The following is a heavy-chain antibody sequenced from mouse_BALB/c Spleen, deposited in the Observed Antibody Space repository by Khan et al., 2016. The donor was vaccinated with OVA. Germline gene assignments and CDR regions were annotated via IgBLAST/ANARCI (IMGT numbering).Heavy chain of an antibody. CDR1: GYSITSDYA. D-gene: IGHD3-3*01. V-gene: IGHV3-2*02. CDR3: ARGRAY. Sequence: EVQLQESGPGLVKPSQSLSLTCTVTGYSITSDYAWNWIRQFPGNKLEWMGYITYSGSTSYTPSLKSRISITRDTSKNQFFLQLNSVTTGDTATYYGARGRAYWGQGTLVTVSA. CDR2: ITYSGST. J-gene: IGHJ3*01.